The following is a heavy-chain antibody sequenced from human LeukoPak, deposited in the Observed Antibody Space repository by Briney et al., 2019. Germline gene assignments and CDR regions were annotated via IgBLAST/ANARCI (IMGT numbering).Heavy chain of an antibody. J-gene: IGHJ4*02. V-gene: IGHV3-21*01. CDR1: GFNFRIYG. CDR2: ISPSGTDI. D-gene: IGHD3-22*01. Sequence: PGGSLRLSCAASGFNFRIYGMDWFRQGPGKGLEWVATISPSGTDIDYVDSVKGRFTISRDNSKNTLYLQMNSLRAEDTAVYYCVRDDDRPDNGLDYWGQGTLVTVSS. CDR3: VRDDDRPDNGLDY.